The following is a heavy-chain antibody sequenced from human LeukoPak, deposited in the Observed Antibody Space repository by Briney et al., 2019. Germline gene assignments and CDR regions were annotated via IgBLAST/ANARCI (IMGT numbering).Heavy chain of an antibody. CDR3: ARHIGGGIEDMDV. CDR2: IYVTGN. J-gene: IGHJ6*03. Sequence: SETQSLTCTVSGGSIGTYYWSWVRQSPGKGLEWIGYIYVTGNRYNPYLQSRVTISVDTSRNQFFLKMSSVTAADTAVYYCARHIGGGIEDMDVWGKGTKVTVSS. V-gene: IGHV4-59*08. CDR1: GGSIGTYY. D-gene: IGHD3-16*02.